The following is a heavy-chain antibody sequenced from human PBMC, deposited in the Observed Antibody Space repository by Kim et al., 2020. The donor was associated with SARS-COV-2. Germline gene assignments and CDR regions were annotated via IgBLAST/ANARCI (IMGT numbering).Heavy chain of an antibody. V-gene: IGHV4-59*08. J-gene: IGHJ2*01. CDR2: IYYSGST. Sequence: SETLSLTCTVSGGSISSYYWSWIRQPPGKGLEWIGYIYYSGSTNHNPSLKSRVTISVDTSKNQFSLKLSSVTAADTAVYYCARHPYRGYEGAAGKLHWYFDLWGRGTLVTVSS. CDR1: GGSISSYY. D-gene: IGHD6-13*01. CDR3: ARHPYRGYEGAAGKLHWYFDL.